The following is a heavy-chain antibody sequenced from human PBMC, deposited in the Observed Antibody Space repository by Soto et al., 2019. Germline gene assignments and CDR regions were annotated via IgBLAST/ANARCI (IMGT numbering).Heavy chain of an antibody. CDR1: GFTFSSYA. V-gene: IGHV3-23*01. CDR3: AKVVIYCSGGSGKINWYFDL. CDR2: ISGSGGST. Sequence: EVQLLESGGGLVQPGGSLRLSCAASGFTFSSYAMSWVRQAPGKGLEWVSAISGSGGSTYYADSVKGRFTISRDNSKNTLYLRMNSLRAEDTAVYYCAKVVIYCSGGSGKINWYFDLGGRGTLVTVSS. D-gene: IGHD2-15*01. J-gene: IGHJ2*01.